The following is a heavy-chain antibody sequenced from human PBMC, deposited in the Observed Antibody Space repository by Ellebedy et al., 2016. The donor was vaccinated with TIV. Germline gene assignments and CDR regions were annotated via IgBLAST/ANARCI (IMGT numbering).Heavy chain of an antibody. J-gene: IGHJ6*02. CDR3: ARYSGLGTYYRNGMDV. CDR1: GYSFIDYG. Sequence: AASVKVSCKSSGYSFIDYGITWVRQAPGQGLDWMGWVSAYSGNTNYAENLQGRVTMTTDTSTDTAYMELRSLRSDDTAVYFCARYSGLGTYYRNGMDVWGQGTTVTVSS. V-gene: IGHV1-18*01. D-gene: IGHD3-10*01. CDR2: VSAYSGNT.